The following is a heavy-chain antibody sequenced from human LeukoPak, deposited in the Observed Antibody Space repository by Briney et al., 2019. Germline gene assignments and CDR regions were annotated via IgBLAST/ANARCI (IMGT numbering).Heavy chain of an antibody. Sequence: GASVKVSCKASGYTFTGYYMHWVRQAPGQGLEWMGWINPNSGGTNYAQKFQGRVTMTRDTSISTAYMELSRLRSDDTAVYYCARESNDFWSGHYGHYYYYMDVWGKGTTVTVSS. CDR2: INPNSGGT. D-gene: IGHD3-3*01. CDR1: GYTFTGYY. V-gene: IGHV1-2*02. J-gene: IGHJ6*03. CDR3: ARESNDFWSGHYGHYYYYMDV.